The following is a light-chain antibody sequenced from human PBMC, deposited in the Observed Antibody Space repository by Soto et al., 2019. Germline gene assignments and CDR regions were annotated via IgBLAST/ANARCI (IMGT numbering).Light chain of an antibody. CDR1: QSVNSGY. CDR2: GAS. CDR3: QQYSSPPYT. J-gene: IGKJ2*01. V-gene: IGKV3-20*01. Sequence: EIVLTQSPGTLYLSPGERATLSCRASQSVNSGYLAWYQQKPGQAPRLLLFGASNRTTGIPDRFSGSGSGTDFILTISRLEPEDFAVYSCQQYSSPPYTFGQGTKLEI.